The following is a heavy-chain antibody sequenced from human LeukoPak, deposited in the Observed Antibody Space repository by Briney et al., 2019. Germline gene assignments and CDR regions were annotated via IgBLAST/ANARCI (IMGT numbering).Heavy chain of an antibody. CDR1: GYTFTGYY. J-gene: IGHJ4*02. D-gene: IGHD5-12*01. CDR3: ARGQYVVATMYYFDY. CDR2: INPNSGGT. V-gene: IGHV1-2*02. Sequence: ASVKVSCKASGYTFTGYYMHWVRQAPGQGLEWMGWINPNSGGTNYAQKFQGRVTMTRDTSISTAYMELSRLRSDDTAVYYCARGQYVVATMYYFDYWGQGTLVTVSS.